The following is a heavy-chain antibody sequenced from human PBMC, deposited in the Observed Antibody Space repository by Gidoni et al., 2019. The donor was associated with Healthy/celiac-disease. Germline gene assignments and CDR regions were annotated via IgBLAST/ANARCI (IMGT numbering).Heavy chain of an antibody. CDR2: ISYDGSNK. Sequence: QVQLVESGGGVVQPGRSLRLSCAASGFTFSSYGMHWVRQAPGKGLEWVAVISYDGSNKYYADSVKGRFTISRDNSKNTLYLQMNSLRAEDTAVYYCAKGSGWYPPADYWGQGTLVTVSS. CDR1: GFTFSSYG. D-gene: IGHD6-19*01. V-gene: IGHV3-30*18. J-gene: IGHJ4*02. CDR3: AKGSGWYPPADY.